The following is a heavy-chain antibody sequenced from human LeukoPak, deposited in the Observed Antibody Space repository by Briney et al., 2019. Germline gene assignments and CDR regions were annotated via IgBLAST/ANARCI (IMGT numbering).Heavy chain of an antibody. D-gene: IGHD3-3*01. V-gene: IGHV3-69-1*01. CDR3: ARVSQQNTIFGVVIIRLDAFDI. J-gene: IGHJ3*02. Sequence: PGTSLRLSCAASEFTFDDYAMHWVRQAPGKGLEWVSSISSSSYIYYADSVKGRFTISRDNAKNSLYLQMNSLRAEDTAVYYCARVSQQNTIFGVVIIRLDAFDIWGQGTMVTVSS. CDR1: EFTFDDYA. CDR2: ISSSSYI.